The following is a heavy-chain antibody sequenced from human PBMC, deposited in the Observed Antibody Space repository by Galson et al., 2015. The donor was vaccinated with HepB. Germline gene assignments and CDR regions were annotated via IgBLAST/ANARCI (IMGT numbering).Heavy chain of an antibody. Sequence: SLRLSCAASGFTFSSYAMSWVRQAPGKGLEWVSAISGSGGSTYYADSVKGRFTISRDNSKNTLYLQMNSLRAEDTAVYYCAKGPHATVTTYYDYWGQGTLVTVSS. J-gene: IGHJ4*02. CDR3: AKGPHATVTTYYDY. CDR2: ISGSGGST. CDR1: GFTFSSYA. D-gene: IGHD4-17*01. V-gene: IGHV3-23*01.